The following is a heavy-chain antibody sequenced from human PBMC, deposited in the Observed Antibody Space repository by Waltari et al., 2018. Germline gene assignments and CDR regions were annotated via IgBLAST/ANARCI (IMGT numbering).Heavy chain of an antibody. CDR2: INHSGST. D-gene: IGHD2-21*02. V-gene: IGHV4-34*01. CDR1: GGSFSGYS. J-gene: IGHJ4*02. CDR3: ARLVVTAIPGHYYFDY. Sequence: QVQLQQWGAGLLTPSETLSLTCAVYGGSFSGYSWSWIRPPPGKGLEWIGEINHSGSTNYNPSLKSRVTISVDTSKNQFSLKLSSVTAADTAVFYCARLVVTAIPGHYYFDYWGQGTLVTVSS.